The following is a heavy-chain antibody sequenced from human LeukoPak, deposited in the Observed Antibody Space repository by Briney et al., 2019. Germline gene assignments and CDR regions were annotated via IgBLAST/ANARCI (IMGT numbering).Heavy chain of an antibody. V-gene: IGHV3-74*01. CDR3: ARDLPYYYGSGSYYNPLDY. CDR1: GFTFSSYW. CDR2: INSDGSST. D-gene: IGHD3-10*01. Sequence: GGSLRLSCAASGFTFSSYWMHWVRQAPGKGLVWVSRINSDGSSTSYADSVKGRFTISRDNAKNSLYLQMNSLRAEDTAVYYCARDLPYYYGSGSYYNPLDYWGQGTLVTVSS. J-gene: IGHJ4*02.